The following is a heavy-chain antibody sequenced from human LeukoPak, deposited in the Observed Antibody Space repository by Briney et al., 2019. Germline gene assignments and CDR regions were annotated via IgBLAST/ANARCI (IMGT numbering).Heavy chain of an antibody. Sequence: SETLSLTCTVSGASFSSYYWSWIRQPAGKGLEWIGHIYTSGSTNYNPSLKNRVTMSVDTSKNQFSLNLKSVTAADTAVYFCARGGCSSTSCYWKKNHFDVWGQGTLVTVSS. CDR1: GASFSSYY. CDR3: ARGGCSSTSCYWKKNHFDV. V-gene: IGHV4-4*07. CDR2: IYTSGST. D-gene: IGHD2-2*01. J-gene: IGHJ4*02.